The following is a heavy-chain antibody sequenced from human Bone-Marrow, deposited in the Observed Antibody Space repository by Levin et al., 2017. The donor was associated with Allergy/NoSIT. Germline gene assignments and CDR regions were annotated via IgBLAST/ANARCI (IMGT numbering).Heavy chain of an antibody. CDR3: ARTSRGWLVRIAFDY. V-gene: IGHV3-21*01. Sequence: GGSLRLSCAASGFTFSSYSMNWVRQAPGKGLEWVSSISSSSSYIYYADSVKGRFTISRDNAKNSLYLQMNSLRAEDTAVYYCARTSRGWLVRIAFDYWGQGTLVTVSS. D-gene: IGHD6-19*01. CDR2: ISSSSSYI. CDR1: GFTFSSYS. J-gene: IGHJ4*02.